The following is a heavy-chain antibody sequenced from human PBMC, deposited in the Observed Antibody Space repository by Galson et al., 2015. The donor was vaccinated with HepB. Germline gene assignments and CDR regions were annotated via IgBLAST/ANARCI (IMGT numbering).Heavy chain of an antibody. CDR1: GFTFSSYS. CDR2: ISSSSSTI. V-gene: IGHV3-48*01. Sequence: SLRLSCAASGFTFSSYSMNWVRQAPGKGLEWVSYISSSSSTIYYADSVKGRFTISRDNAKNSLYLQMNSLRAEDTAVYYCARAIRPSYYYGSGSYNAFDIWGQGTMVTVSS. D-gene: IGHD3-10*01. CDR3: ARAIRPSYYYGSGSYNAFDI. J-gene: IGHJ3*02.